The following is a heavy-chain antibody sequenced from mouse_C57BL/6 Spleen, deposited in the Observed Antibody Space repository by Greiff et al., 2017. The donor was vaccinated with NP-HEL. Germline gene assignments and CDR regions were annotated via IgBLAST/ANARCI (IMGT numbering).Heavy chain of an antibody. CDR2: IDPSDSYT. CDR3: ARHEEEVYYSY. CDR1: GYTFTSYW. J-gene: IGHJ3*01. V-gene: IGHV1-69*01. Sequence: QVQLQQSGAELVMPGASVKLSCKASGYTFTSYWMHWVKQRPGQGLEWIGEIDPSDSYTNYNQKFKGKSTLTADKSSSTVYMELSRLTSEDSAVYFCARHEEEVYYSYWGQGTLVTVSA. D-gene: IGHD2-1*01.